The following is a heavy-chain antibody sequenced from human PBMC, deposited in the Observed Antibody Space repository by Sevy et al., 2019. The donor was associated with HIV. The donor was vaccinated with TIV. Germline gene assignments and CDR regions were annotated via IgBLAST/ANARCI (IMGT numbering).Heavy chain of an antibody. CDR2: ISSSGSTI. CDR3: AIDDSSGYYPFDY. CDR1: GFTFSSYE. Sequence: GGSLRLSCAASGFTFSSYEMNWVRQAPGKVLEWVSYISSSGSTIYYADSVKGRFTISRDNAKNSLYLQMNSLRAEDTAVYYCAIDDSSGYYPFDYWGQGTLVTVSS. D-gene: IGHD3-22*01. V-gene: IGHV3-48*03. J-gene: IGHJ4*02.